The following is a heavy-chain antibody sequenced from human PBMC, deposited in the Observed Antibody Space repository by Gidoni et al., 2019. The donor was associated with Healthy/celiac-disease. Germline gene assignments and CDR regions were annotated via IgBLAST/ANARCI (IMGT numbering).Heavy chain of an antibody. J-gene: IGHJ4*02. CDR1: GFTFSSYA. Sequence: QVQLVESGGGVVQPGRSLRLSCAASGFTFSSYAMHWVRQAPGKGLGWVAVISYDGSNKYYADSVKGRFTISRDNSKNTLYLQMNSLRAEDTAVYYCARDWRAVALDYWGQGTLVTVSS. V-gene: IGHV3-30-3*01. D-gene: IGHD6-19*01. CDR3: ARDWRAVALDY. CDR2: ISYDGSNK.